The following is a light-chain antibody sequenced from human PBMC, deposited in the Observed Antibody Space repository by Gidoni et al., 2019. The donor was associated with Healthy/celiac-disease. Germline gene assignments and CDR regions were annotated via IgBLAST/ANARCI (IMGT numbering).Light chain of an antibody. J-gene: IGKJ2*01. CDR3: QQYYSTPYT. CDR2: WAS. CDR1: QSVLYSSNNKNC. Sequence: DIVMTQSPAFLAVSLGERATINCKSSQSVLYSSNNKNCLAWYQQKPGQPPKLLMYWASTRESGVPDRFSGSGSGTDFTLTISSLQAEDVAVYYCQQYYSTPYTFGQGTKLEIK. V-gene: IGKV4-1*01.